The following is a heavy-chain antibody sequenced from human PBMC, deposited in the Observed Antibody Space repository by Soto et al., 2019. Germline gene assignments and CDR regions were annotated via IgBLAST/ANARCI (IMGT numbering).Heavy chain of an antibody. J-gene: IGHJ4*02. CDR1: GYTFHNYG. CDR3: ARVIERYVGPTCDLIDY. CDR2: ISANNGNR. Sequence: QVQLVQSGAEVKKPGASVKVSCKTSGYTFHNYGINWVRQAPGQGLEWMGWISANNGNRNYAQKFQGRVTLTIDRSTTTDYMELRSLASDDTAVYYCARVIERYVGPTCDLIDYLGQGTLVTVSS. D-gene: IGHD1-26*01. V-gene: IGHV1-18*01.